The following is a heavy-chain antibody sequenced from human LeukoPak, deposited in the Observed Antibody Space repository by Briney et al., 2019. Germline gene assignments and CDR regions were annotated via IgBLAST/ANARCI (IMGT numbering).Heavy chain of an antibody. CDR3: ARQKAAAGDGFDP. Sequence: SETLSLTCAVYGGSFSGYYWSWIRQPPGKGLEWIGEINHSGSTNYNPSLKSRVTISVDTSKNQFSLKLSSVTAADTAVYYCARQKAAAGDGFDPWGQGTLVTVSS. CDR2: INHSGST. V-gene: IGHV4-34*01. D-gene: IGHD6-13*01. CDR1: GGSFSGYY. J-gene: IGHJ5*02.